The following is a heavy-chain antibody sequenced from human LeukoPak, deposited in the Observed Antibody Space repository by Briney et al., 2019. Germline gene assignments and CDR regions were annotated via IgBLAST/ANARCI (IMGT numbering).Heavy chain of an antibody. CDR3: ARSGLIDY. CDR2: IYYSGST. J-gene: IGHJ4*02. Sequence: PSETLSLTCTVSGGSISSYYWSWIRQPPGKGLEWIGYIYYSGSTNYKSSLKSRVTISVDTSKNQFSLKLSSVTAADTAVYYCARSGLIDYWGQGTLVTVSS. V-gene: IGHV4-59*08. CDR1: GGSISSYY.